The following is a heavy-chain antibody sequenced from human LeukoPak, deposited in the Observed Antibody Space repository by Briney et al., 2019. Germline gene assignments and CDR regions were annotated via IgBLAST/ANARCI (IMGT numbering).Heavy chain of an antibody. CDR2: ISSSGGST. J-gene: IGHJ4*02. CDR3: AARSTYYYDSSGYYPG. Sequence: GGSLTLSCAASGFTFSSYAMSWVRQAPAKGLEWVSAISSSGGSTYYADAVKGRFTISRDNSKNTLYLQMNSLRAEGTAVYYCAARSTYYYDSSGYYPGWGQGTLVTVSS. CDR1: GFTFSSYA. V-gene: IGHV3-23*01. D-gene: IGHD3-22*01.